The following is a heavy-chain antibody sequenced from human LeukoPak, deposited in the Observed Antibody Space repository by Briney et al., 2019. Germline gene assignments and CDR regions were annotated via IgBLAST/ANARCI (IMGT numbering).Heavy chain of an antibody. CDR2: IRSKGYGCTT. Sequence: GGSLRLSCTTSGFTFGDHAMSWVRQAPGKGLEWVGFIRSKGYGCTTEYAASVKGRFAISRDDSKSIAYLQMNSLKTEDTAVYYCTRGPTQQWVYYGMDVWGQGTTVIVSS. J-gene: IGHJ6*02. CDR1: GFTFGDHA. V-gene: IGHV3-49*04. D-gene: IGHD5-18*01. CDR3: TRGPTQQWVYYGMDV.